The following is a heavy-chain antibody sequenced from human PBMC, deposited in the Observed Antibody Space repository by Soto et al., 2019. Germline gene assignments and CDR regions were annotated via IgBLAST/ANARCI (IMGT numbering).Heavy chain of an antibody. V-gene: IGHV2-5*02. D-gene: IGHD4-17*01. CDR1: AFSLNKSRVG. CDR2: IYWDDDK. CDR3: PNTASQATVLDY. J-gene: IGHJ4*02. Sequence: FRATLVKATCSLRLACTVAAFSLNKSRVGVGWIRQPPGKALEWLALIYWDDDKRYSPSLKSRLTITKDTSKNQVVLTMTNMDPVDTAIYYCPNTASQATVLDYWGQGTPVPVSS.